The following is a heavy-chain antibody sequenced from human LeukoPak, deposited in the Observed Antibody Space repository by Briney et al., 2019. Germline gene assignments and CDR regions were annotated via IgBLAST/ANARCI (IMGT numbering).Heavy chain of an antibody. CDR3: AWGYILTGYPGAFDI. CDR2: IFSNNEK. CDR1: GLSLSDARMG. Sequence: ESGPVLVKPTETLTLTCTVSGLSLSDARMGVSWIRQALGKALEWLAHIFSNNEKSYSTSLKSRLTISKDTSKSQVVLTMTNMDPVDTATYYCAWGYILTGYPGAFDIWGQGTMVAVSS. J-gene: IGHJ3*02. D-gene: IGHD3-9*01. V-gene: IGHV2-26*04.